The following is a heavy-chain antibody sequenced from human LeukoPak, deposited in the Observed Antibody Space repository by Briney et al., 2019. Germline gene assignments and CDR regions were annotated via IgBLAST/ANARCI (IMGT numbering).Heavy chain of an antibody. D-gene: IGHD3-9*01. V-gene: IGHV1-2*06. CDR1: GGTFSSYA. Sequence: ASVKVSCKASGGTFSSYAISWVRQAPGQGLEWMGRINPNSGGTNYAQKFQGRVTMTRDTSISTAYMELSRLRSDDTAVYYCAREYYDILTAYYIGYWGQGTLVTVSS. J-gene: IGHJ4*02. CDR3: AREYYDILTAYYIGY. CDR2: INPNSGGT.